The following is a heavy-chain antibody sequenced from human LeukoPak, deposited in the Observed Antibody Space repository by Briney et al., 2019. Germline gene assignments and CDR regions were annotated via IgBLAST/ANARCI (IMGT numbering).Heavy chain of an antibody. CDR3: AGHRYDSSGYSYWFDP. CDR2: ISSSGSTI. J-gene: IGHJ5*02. V-gene: IGHV3-48*03. CDR1: GFTFSSYE. D-gene: IGHD3-22*01. Sequence: TGGSLRLSCAASGFTFSSYEMNWVRQAPGKGLEWVSYISSSGSTIYYADSVKGRFTISRDNAKNSLYLQMNSLRAEDTAVYYCAGHRYDSSGYSYWFDPWGQGTLVTVSS.